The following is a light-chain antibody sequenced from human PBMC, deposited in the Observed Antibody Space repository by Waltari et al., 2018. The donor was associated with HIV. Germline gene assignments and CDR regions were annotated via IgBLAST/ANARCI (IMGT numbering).Light chain of an antibody. CDR3: YSTDSSGNHPWV. CDR1: ALAKKY. CDR2: EDS. Sequence: SYELTQPPSVSVSPGQTARITCSGDALAKKYASWYQQKSGQAPVLVIYEDSKRPSGIPERFSGSSSGTVATLTISGAQVEDEADYYCYSTDSSGNHPWVFGGGTKLTVL. V-gene: IGLV3-10*01. J-gene: IGLJ3*02.